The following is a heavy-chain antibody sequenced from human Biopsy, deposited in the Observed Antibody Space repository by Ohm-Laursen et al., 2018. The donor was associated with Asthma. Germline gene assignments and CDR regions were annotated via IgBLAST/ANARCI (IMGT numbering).Heavy chain of an antibody. Sequence: SLRLSCTASGFTFSSYGMHWARQAPGKGLEWVAVISYDGSNKYYADSVKGRFTISRDNSKNTLYLQMNSLRAEDTAVYYCASQSSGPDFWSGYYYFDYWGQGTLVTVSS. D-gene: IGHD3-3*01. CDR3: ASQSSGPDFWSGYYYFDY. CDR1: GFTFSSYG. V-gene: IGHV3-30*03. CDR2: ISYDGSNK. J-gene: IGHJ4*02.